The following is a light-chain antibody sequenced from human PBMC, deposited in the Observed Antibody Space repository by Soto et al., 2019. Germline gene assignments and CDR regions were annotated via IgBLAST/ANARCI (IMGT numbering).Light chain of an antibody. Sequence: EIVMTQSPATLSVSPGERATLFCRASQSVSSNLAWYQQKPGQAPRLLIYGASTRATGIPARFSGSGSGTEFTLTISSLQSEDIAVYYCQQYNNWYTFGQGTKLEIK. V-gene: IGKV3-15*01. J-gene: IGKJ2*01. CDR2: GAS. CDR1: QSVSSN. CDR3: QQYNNWYT.